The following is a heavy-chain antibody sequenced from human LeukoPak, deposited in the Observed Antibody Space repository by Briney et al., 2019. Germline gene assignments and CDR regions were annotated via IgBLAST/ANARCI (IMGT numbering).Heavy chain of an antibody. CDR1: GYTFTSYD. CDR3: ARAQEYCGGDCYSEL. D-gene: IGHD2-21*02. CDR2: MNPNSGNT. Sequence: ASVKVSCKASGYTFTSYDINWVRQATGQGLEWMGWMNPNSGNTGYAQKFQGRVTMTRNTPISTAYMELSSLRSEDTAVYYCARAQEYCGGDCYSELWGQGTLVTVSS. V-gene: IGHV1-8*01. J-gene: IGHJ4*02.